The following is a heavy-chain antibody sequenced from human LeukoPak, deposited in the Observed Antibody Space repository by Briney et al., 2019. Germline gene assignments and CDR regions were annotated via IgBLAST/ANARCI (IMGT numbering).Heavy chain of an antibody. CDR1: GGSISSGGYY. Sequence: SETLSLTCTVSGGSISSGGYYWSWIRQHPGKGLEWIGYIYYSGSTYYNPSLKSRVTISVDTSKNQFSLKLSSVTAADTAVYYCARGGGNSRAFDIWGQGTMVTVSS. CDR2: IYYSGST. CDR3: ARGGGNSRAFDI. J-gene: IGHJ3*02. V-gene: IGHV4-31*03. D-gene: IGHD3-16*01.